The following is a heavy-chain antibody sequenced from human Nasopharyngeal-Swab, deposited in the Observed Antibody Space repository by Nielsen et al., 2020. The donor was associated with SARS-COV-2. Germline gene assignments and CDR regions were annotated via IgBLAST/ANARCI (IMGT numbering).Heavy chain of an antibody. V-gene: IGHV3-48*02. CDR1: GFTFSSYS. Sequence: GESLKISCAASGFTFSSYSMNWVRQAPGKGLEWVSYISSSSSTISYAASVKGRFTISRDNAKNSLYLQMNSLRDEDTAVYYCARAPVGYYYDSSGYVNAFDIWGQGTMVTVSS. J-gene: IGHJ3*02. D-gene: IGHD3-22*01. CDR3: ARAPVGYYYDSSGYVNAFDI. CDR2: ISSSSSTI.